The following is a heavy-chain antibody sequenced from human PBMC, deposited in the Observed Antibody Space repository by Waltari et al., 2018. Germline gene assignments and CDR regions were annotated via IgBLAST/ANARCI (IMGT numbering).Heavy chain of an antibody. Sequence: QVQLQESGPGLVKPSETLSLTCTVSGGSISSHYWSWIRQPPGKGLEWIGYIYYSGSTNYNPSLKSRVTRSVDTSKNQFSLKLSSVTAADTAVYYCARVGSGWTKSDAFDIWGQGTMVTVSS. V-gene: IGHV4-59*11. D-gene: IGHD6-19*01. J-gene: IGHJ3*02. CDR3: ARVGSGWTKSDAFDI. CDR1: GGSISSHY. CDR2: IYYSGST.